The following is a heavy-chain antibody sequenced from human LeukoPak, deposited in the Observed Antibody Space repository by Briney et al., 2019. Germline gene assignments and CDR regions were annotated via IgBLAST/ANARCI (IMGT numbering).Heavy chain of an antibody. CDR2: MKQSGTH. V-gene: IGHV4-34*01. Sequence: SETLSLTCAVYGGSFSAFHWNWIRQSPAKGLEWLGEMKQSGTHRFNPSPQSRVTISVDKSKNQFSLNVRSVTAADTAVYYCASRPFLYGFRTYFDNWAQGTLVTVSS. J-gene: IGHJ4*02. CDR3: ASRPFLYGFRTYFDN. CDR1: GGSFSAFH. D-gene: IGHD3-10*01.